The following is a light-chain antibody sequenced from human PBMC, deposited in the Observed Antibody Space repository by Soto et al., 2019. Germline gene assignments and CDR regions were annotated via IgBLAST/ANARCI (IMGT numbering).Light chain of an antibody. J-gene: IGKJ2*01. CDR1: QSVSSN. CDR2: DAS. Sequence: EIVMTQSPATLSVSPGERATLSCRASQSVSSNLAWYQQKPGQAPRLLIYDASTRATGISARFGGSGSGTEFTLTISSLQSEDFAVYYCQQYNNWPPHTFGQGTKLEIK. CDR3: QQYNNWPPHT. V-gene: IGKV3-15*01.